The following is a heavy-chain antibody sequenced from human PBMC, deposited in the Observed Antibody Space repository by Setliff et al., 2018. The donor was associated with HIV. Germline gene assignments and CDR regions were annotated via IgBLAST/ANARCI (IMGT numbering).Heavy chain of an antibody. J-gene: IGHJ6*03. D-gene: IGHD2-8*02. Sequence: SETLSLTCAVYGGSFSGYYCSWIRQPPGKGLEWIGEINHSGSTNYNPSLKSRVTISVDTSKNQFSLKVSSVTAADTAVYYCARVSITYWYSIPRDYYYYMDVWVEGTTVTVSS. CDR3: ARVSITYWYSIPRDYYYYMDV. CDR2: INHSGST. CDR1: GGSFSGYY. V-gene: IGHV4-34*01.